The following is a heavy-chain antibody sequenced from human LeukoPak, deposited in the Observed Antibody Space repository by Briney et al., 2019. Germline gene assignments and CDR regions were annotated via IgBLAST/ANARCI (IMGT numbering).Heavy chain of an antibody. CDR2: IYHSGST. CDR3: AREGSIVATMFDY. Sequence: SETLSLTCTVSGGSISSGGYYWSWIRQPPGKGLEWIGYIYHSGSTYYNPSLKGRVTISVDRSKNQFSLKLSSVTAADTAVYYCAREGSIVATMFDYWGQGTLVTVSS. D-gene: IGHD5-12*01. J-gene: IGHJ4*02. CDR1: GGSISSGGYY. V-gene: IGHV4-30-2*01.